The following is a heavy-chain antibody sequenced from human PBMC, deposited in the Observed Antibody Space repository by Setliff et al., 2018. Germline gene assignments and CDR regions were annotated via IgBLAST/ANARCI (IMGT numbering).Heavy chain of an antibody. CDR1: GFTFGSYW. CDR2: IKQDGSQK. Sequence: GGSLRLSCAASGFTFGSYWMGWVRPAPGKGLEWVANIKQDGSQKYYVDSVKGRFTISRDSARNSLYLHMNSLRDEDTAVYFCARDKDHIRGFDYWGRGALVTVSS. D-gene: IGHD3-10*01. CDR3: ARDKDHIRGFDY. V-gene: IGHV3-7*03. J-gene: IGHJ4*02.